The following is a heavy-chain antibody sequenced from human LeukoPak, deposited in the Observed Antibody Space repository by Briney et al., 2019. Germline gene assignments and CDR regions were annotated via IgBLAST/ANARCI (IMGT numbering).Heavy chain of an antibody. J-gene: IGHJ1*01. D-gene: IGHD1-26*01. CDR2: LSGTGGST. V-gene: IGHV3-23*01. Sequence: GGSLRLSCAASGFTFSTYVMSWVRQAPGKGLEWVSGLSGTGGSTYYADSVKGRFTISRDNSNNTLFLQMNSLRVEDTALYYCAKKVVVGATSPYSDFQDWGQGTLVTVSS. CDR1: GFTFSTYV. CDR3: AKKVVVGATSPYSDFQD.